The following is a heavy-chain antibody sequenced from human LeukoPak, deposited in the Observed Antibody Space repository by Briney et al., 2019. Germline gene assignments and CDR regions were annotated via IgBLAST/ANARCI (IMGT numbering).Heavy chain of an antibody. CDR2: ISAYNGNT. Sequence: ASVKVSCKASGYTFTSYGISWVRQAPGQGLEWMGWISAYNGNTNYAQKFQGRVTMTTDTSTSTAYMELRSLRSDDTAVCYCARGITIFGAVHYYYMDVWGKGTTVTVSS. CDR1: GYTFTSYG. J-gene: IGHJ6*03. D-gene: IGHD3-3*01. V-gene: IGHV1-18*01. CDR3: ARGITIFGAVHYYYMDV.